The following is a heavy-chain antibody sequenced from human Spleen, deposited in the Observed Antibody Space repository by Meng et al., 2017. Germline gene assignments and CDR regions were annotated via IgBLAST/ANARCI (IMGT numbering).Heavy chain of an antibody. J-gene: IGHJ4*01. Sequence: QRRDLCPGLLQPSETRSLTCAVSGGSNSSSNWWRWVRQPPGKGLEWIGEIYHSGSTNYNPSLKSLVTISVDPSKNQFSLMVSSVTAADTAVYYCASSGWYRGPNYFDYWGQGTLVTVSS. CDR2: IYHSGST. CDR1: GGSNSSSNW. CDR3: ASSGWYRGPNYFDY. V-gene: IGHV4-4*02. D-gene: IGHD6-19*01.